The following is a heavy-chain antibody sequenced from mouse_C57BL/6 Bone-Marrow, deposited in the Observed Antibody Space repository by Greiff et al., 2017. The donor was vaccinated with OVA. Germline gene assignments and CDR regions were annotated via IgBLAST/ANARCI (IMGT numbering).Heavy chain of an antibody. J-gene: IGHJ2*01. D-gene: IGHD2-3*01. CDR1: GYAFSSSW. Sequence: VQLQQSGPELVKPGASVKISCKASGYAFSSSWMNWVKQRPGKGLEWIGRIYPGDGDTNYNGKFKGKATLTADKSSSTAYMQLCSLTSEDSAVYFCARHEDGYYASYFDYWGQGTTLTVSS. V-gene: IGHV1-82*01. CDR3: ARHEDGYYASYFDY. CDR2: IYPGDGDT.